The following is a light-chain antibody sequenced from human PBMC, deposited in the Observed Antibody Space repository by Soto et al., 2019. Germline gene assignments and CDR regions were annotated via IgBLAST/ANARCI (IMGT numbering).Light chain of an antibody. CDR2: VAT. J-gene: IGKJ2*01. CDR3: QESYRSRST. CDR1: QSIRSY. V-gene: IGKV1-39*01. Sequence: DIQMTQSPSSLSASVVDRVTITCRARQSIRSYLNWYQQNPGKAHKFLIYVATTLQSGISSRFSGSGRLTDFTLSITSLQPEYFPTYYCQESYRSRSTFGQGTKLEIK.